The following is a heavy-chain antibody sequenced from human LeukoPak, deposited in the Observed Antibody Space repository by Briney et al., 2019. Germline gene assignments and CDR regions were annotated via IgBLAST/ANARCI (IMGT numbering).Heavy chain of an antibody. V-gene: IGHV4-39*07. CDR2: IYYSGST. J-gene: IGHJ4*02. D-gene: IGHD3-22*01. Sequence: SETLSLTCTVSGGSISSSSYYWGWIRQPPGKGLEWIGSIYYSGSTYYNPSLKSRVTISVDTSKNQSSLKLSSVTAADTAVYYCARDRPLYDSSGYYWGYWGQGTLVTVSS. CDR3: ARDRPLYDSSGYYWGY. CDR1: GGSISSSSYY.